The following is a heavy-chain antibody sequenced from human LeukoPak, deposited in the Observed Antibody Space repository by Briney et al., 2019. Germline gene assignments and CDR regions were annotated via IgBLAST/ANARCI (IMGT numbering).Heavy chain of an antibody. V-gene: IGHV1-46*01. J-gene: IGHJ4*02. CDR2: INPSGGST. CDR1: GYTFTSYY. Sequence: ASVKVSCKASGYTFTSYYMHWVRQAPGQGLEWMGIINPSGGSTSYAQKFQGRVTMTRDTSTSTVYMELSSLRSEDTAVYCCARDPTARRTFDYWGQGTLVTVSS. D-gene: IGHD1-26*01. CDR3: ARDPTARRTFDY.